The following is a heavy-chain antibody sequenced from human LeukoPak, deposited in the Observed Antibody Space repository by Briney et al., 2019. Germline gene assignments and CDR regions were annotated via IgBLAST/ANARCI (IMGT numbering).Heavy chain of an antibody. J-gene: IGHJ4*02. CDR1: GFTFSSYG. CDR3: AKVTEPGHAYYFDY. CDR2: ISYDGSNK. Sequence: PGGSLRLSCAASGFTFSSYGMHWVRQAPGKGLEWVAVISYDGSNKYYADSVKGRLTISRDNSKNTLYLQMNSLRAEDTAVYYCAKVTEPGHAYYFDYWGQGTLVTVSS. V-gene: IGHV3-30*18. D-gene: IGHD1-14*01.